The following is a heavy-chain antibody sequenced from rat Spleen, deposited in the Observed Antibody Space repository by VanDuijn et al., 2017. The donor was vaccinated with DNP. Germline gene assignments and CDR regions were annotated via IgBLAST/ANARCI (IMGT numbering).Heavy chain of an antibody. D-gene: IGHD1-5*01. V-gene: IGHV5-25*01. CDR2: ISPSGGST. Sequence: EVQLVESGGGLVQPGRSLKLSCAASGFTFRDYYMAWVRQAPTKGLEWVASISPSGGSTYYRDSVKGRFTVSRDNAKSSLYLQMDSLRSEDTATYYCARQYRYNYYFAYWGQGTLVTVSS. CDR1: GFTFRDYY. CDR3: ARQYRYNYYFAY. J-gene: IGHJ3*01.